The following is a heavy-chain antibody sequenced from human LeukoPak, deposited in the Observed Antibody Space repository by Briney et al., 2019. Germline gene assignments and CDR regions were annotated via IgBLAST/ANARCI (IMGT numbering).Heavy chain of an antibody. CDR1: GGSFSGYY. Sequence: SETLSPTCAVYGGSFSGYYWSWIRQPPGKGLEWIGEINHSGSTNYNPSLKSRVTISVDTSKNQFSLKLSSVTAADTAVYYCARGRGYCSGGSCYAFYYYYYMDVWGKGTTVTVSS. CDR3: ARGRGYCSGGSCYAFYYYYYMDV. D-gene: IGHD2-15*01. V-gene: IGHV4-34*01. J-gene: IGHJ6*03. CDR2: INHSGST.